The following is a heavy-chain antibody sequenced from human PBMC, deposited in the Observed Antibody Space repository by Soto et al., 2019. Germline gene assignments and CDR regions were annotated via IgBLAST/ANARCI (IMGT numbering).Heavy chain of an antibody. Sequence: SETLSLTCTVSGGSIRSGDYYWSWIRQPPGKGLEWIGYINYSGTSHFNPSLKSRVTISLDASMNQFSLSLNSVTAADTAVYYCARGSSSGYYYYYYGMDVWGQGTTVT. CDR2: INYSGTS. J-gene: IGHJ6*02. CDR3: ARGSSSGYYYYYYGMDV. V-gene: IGHV4-30-4*01. CDR1: GGSIRSGDYY. D-gene: IGHD3-22*01.